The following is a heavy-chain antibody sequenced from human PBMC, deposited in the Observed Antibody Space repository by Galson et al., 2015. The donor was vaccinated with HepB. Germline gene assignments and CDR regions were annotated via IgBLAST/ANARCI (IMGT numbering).Heavy chain of an antibody. D-gene: IGHD3-10*01. CDR3: ARVPVGGGHYGSGRIFYGMDV. J-gene: IGHJ6*02. CDR1: GDSVSSNSAA. CDR2: TYYRSKWYN. Sequence: CAISGDSVSSNSAAWNWIRQSPSRGLEWLGRTYYRSKWYNDYAVSVKSRITINPDTSKNQFSLQLNSVTPEDTAVYYCARVPVGGGHYGSGRIFYGMDVWGQGTTVTVSS. V-gene: IGHV6-1*01.